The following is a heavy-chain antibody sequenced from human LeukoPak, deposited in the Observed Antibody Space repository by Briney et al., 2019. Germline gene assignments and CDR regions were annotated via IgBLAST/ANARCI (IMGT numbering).Heavy chain of an antibody. CDR3: ARQVTGNLDY. D-gene: IGHD1-1*01. V-gene: IGHV4-39*01. J-gene: IGHJ4*02. Sequence: SETLSLTCTVSGGSISSSSYYWGWIRQHPGKGLEWIGSIYYSGSTYYNPSLKSRVTISVDTSKNQFSLKLSSVTAADTAVYYCARQVTGNLDYWGQGTLVTVSS. CDR1: GGSISSSSYY. CDR2: IYYSGST.